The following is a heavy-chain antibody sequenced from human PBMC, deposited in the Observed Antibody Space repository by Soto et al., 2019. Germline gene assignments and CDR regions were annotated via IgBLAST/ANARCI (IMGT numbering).Heavy chain of an antibody. D-gene: IGHD2-8*01. CDR1: GGSISSGSYY. V-gene: IGHV4-31*03. CDR3: ARERWSNPYYYYGMDV. Sequence: QVQLQESGPGLVKPSQTLSLTCTVSGGSISSGSYYWGWIRQHPVKGLEWIGYIYYSGTTYYNPSLKSRVTISIDTSRNQCSLNLISVTAADTAVYYCARERWSNPYYYYGMDVWGQGTTVTVSS. CDR2: IYYSGTT. J-gene: IGHJ6*02.